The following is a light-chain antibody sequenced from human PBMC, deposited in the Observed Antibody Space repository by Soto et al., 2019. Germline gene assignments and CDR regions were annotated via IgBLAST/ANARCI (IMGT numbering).Light chain of an antibody. J-gene: IGKJ3*01. CDR3: MQALQTPFT. CDR1: QSLLHSNGYNY. Sequence: DIVMTQSPLSLPVTPGEPASISCRSSQSLLHSNGYNYLDWYLQKPGQSPQLLIYLGSYRASGVPDRFSGSGLGTDFTLKISRVEAEDVGVYYCMQALQTPFTFGPGTKVDIK. CDR2: LGS. V-gene: IGKV2-28*01.